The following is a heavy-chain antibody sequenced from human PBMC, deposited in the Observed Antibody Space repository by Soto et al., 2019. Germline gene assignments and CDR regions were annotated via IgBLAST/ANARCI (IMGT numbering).Heavy chain of an antibody. CDR3: ARQSKGYSVEVKY. J-gene: IGHJ4*02. CDR1: GGSISSSSFY. Sequence: PSETLSLTCTVSGGSISSSSFYWGWIRQPPGKGLESIAAIYYSGSTYYNPSLKSRVTIFVDKAKNKFSLRLTSVTAAXTAVYYCARQSKGYSVEVKYWGQGTLVTVSS. V-gene: IGHV4-39*01. D-gene: IGHD6-13*01. CDR2: IYYSGST.